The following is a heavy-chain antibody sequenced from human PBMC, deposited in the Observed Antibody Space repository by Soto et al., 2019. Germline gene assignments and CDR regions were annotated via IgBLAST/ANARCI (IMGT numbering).Heavy chain of an antibody. CDR1: GGSFSGYI. Sequence: SETLSLTCAVSGGSFSGYIWSWIRQSPGKGLEWIGQIYYSGSTNYSPSLKSRVTISLDTSKNQFSLILNSVTAADTAVYDGARDWAAAGPFDDWGKGTLVTVDS. V-gene: IGHV4-59*12. CDR2: IYYSGST. J-gene: IGHJ4*02. D-gene: IGHD6-13*01. CDR3: ARDWAAAGPFDD.